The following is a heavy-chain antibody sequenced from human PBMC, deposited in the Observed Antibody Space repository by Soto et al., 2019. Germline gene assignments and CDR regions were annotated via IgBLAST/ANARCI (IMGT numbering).Heavy chain of an antibody. D-gene: IGHD3-22*01. CDR2: IFYSGST. Sequence: SETLSLTCAVYGESFSGYYWGWIRQPPGKGLEWIGSIFYSGSTYYNPSLKSRVTISVDTSKNQFSLKLSSVTAADTAVYYCASLENYYDSSGYYGGWFDPWGQGTLVTSPQ. J-gene: IGHJ5*02. V-gene: IGHV4-34*12. CDR3: ASLENYYDSSGYYGGWFDP. CDR1: GESFSGYY.